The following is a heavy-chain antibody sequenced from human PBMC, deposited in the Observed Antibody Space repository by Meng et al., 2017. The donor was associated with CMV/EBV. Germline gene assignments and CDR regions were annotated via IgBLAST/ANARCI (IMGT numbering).Heavy chain of an antibody. J-gene: IGHJ4*02. D-gene: IGHD1-20*01. V-gene: IGHV1-2*02. CDR2: INPNSGGT. CDR1: GYTFTGYY. Sequence: ASVQVSCKASGYTFTGYYMPWVRQAPGQGLEWMGWINPNSGGTNYAQKFQGRVTMTRDTSISTAYMELSRLRSDDTAVYYCARDLITGTTPGDYWGQGTLVTVSS. CDR3: ARDLITGTTPGDY.